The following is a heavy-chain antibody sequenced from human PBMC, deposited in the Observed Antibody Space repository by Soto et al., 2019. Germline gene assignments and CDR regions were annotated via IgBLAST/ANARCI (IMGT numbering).Heavy chain of an antibody. Sequence: EVQVLESGGGLVQPGGSLRLSCAASGFKFTSYATSWVRQAPGKGLEWVSAISGSGGSTYYGDSVKGRFTISKDNSKNTLYLQMNSLRAEDTAVYYCAKLSGIMGWYFDNWGQGTLVTVSS. CDR2: ISGSGGST. J-gene: IGHJ4*02. CDR3: AKLSGIMGWYFDN. D-gene: IGHD2-21*01. CDR1: GFKFTSYA. V-gene: IGHV3-23*01.